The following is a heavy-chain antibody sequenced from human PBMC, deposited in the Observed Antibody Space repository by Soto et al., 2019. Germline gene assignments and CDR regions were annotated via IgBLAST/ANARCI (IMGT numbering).Heavy chain of an antibody. D-gene: IGHD6-25*01. Sequence: QVQLVQSGTEVKKPGASVKVSCKASGYTFTRNGISWVRQAPGQGLEWMGWISAYNGNTNYAQKLQGRVTMTTDTSTSTACMERRSPRTDDTAVYYWARDGGAAAGHDHSGQGTLVTVSS. CDR2: ISAYNGNT. V-gene: IGHV1-18*01. CDR3: ARDGGAAAGHDH. J-gene: IGHJ4*02. CDR1: GYTFTRNG.